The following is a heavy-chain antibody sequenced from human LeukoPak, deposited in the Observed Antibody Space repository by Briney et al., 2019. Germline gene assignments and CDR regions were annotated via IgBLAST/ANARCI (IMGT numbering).Heavy chain of an antibody. J-gene: IGHJ5*02. CDR2: VHSGGSA. V-gene: IGHV4-59*01. Sequence: PSETLSLTCTVSGGSISDNYWSWLRQPPGKGLEFIGYVHSGGSAYYNPSLKSRVAISVDTSKSQFSLSLNSVTAADTAVYYCARENGGSAWYDWFDPWGQGTLVTVSS. D-gene: IGHD6-19*01. CDR1: GGSISDNY. CDR3: ARENGGSAWYDWFDP.